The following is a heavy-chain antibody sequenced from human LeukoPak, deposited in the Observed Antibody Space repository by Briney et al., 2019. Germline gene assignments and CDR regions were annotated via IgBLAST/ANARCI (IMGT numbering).Heavy chain of an antibody. CDR1: GFTFDDYA. Sequence: GRSLRLSCAASGFTFDDYAMHWVRQAPGKGLEWVSGISWNSGSIDYADSVKGRFTISGDNAKNSLYLQMNSLRAEDTALYYCAKDDSYGGNSNFDYWGQGTLVTVSS. J-gene: IGHJ4*02. V-gene: IGHV3-9*01. CDR2: ISWNSGSI. D-gene: IGHD4-23*01. CDR3: AKDDSYGGNSNFDY.